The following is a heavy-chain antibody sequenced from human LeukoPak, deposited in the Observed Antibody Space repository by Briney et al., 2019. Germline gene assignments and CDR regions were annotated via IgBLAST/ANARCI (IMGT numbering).Heavy chain of an antibody. CDR1: GGTFSSYA. Sequence: SSVKVSCKASGGTFSSYAISWVRQAPGQGLEWMGRIIPIFGTANYAQKFQGRVTITTDESTSTAYMELSSLRSEDTAVYYCAREENHYYDSSGYFSYWGQGTLVTVSS. D-gene: IGHD3-22*01. J-gene: IGHJ4*02. CDR3: AREENHYYDSSGYFSY. CDR2: IIPIFGTA. V-gene: IGHV1-69*05.